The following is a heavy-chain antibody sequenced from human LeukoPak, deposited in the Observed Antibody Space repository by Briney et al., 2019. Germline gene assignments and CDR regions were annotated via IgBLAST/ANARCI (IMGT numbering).Heavy chain of an antibody. V-gene: IGHV4-31*03. Sequence: SETLSLTCTVSGGSISSGGYYWSWIRQHPGKGLEWIGYIYYSGSTYYNPSLKSRVTISVDTSKNQFSLKLSSVTAADTAVYYCARDSPHSYGYDDAFDIWGQGTIVTVSS. D-gene: IGHD5-18*01. CDR3: ARDSPHSYGYDDAFDI. J-gene: IGHJ3*02. CDR2: IYYSGST. CDR1: GGSISSGGYY.